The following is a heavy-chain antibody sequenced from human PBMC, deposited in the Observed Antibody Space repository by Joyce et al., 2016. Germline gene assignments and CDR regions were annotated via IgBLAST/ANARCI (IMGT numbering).Heavy chain of an antibody. CDR1: GGNFYDYT. D-gene: IGHD2/OR15-2a*01. Sequence: VQLVQSGAEVKKPGSSVKVSCKVSGGNFYDYTINWVRQAPGQGLEWMGRSIPFVGVANYARKFRGRVALTADKSTATAYLELNSLRLDDTAMFFCTRGRIEYSKTFNAYDIWGQGTMVTVSS. J-gene: IGHJ3*02. V-gene: IGHV1-69*04. CDR3: TRGRIEYSKTFNAYDI. CDR2: SIPFVGVA.